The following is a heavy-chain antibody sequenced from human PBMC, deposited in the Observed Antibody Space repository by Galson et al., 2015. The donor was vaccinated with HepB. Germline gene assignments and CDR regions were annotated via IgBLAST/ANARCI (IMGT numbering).Heavy chain of an antibody. CDR1: GFTFSSYG. CDR2: ISYDGSNK. J-gene: IGHJ3*02. Sequence: SLRLSCAASGFTFSSYGMHWVRQAPGKGLEWVAVISYDGSNKYYADSVKGRFTISRDNSKNTLYLQMNSLRAEDTAVYYCEKLSSVRYCSSTSCYDAFDIWGQGTMVTVSS. CDR3: EKLSSVRYCSSTSCYDAFDI. V-gene: IGHV3-30*18. D-gene: IGHD2-2*01.